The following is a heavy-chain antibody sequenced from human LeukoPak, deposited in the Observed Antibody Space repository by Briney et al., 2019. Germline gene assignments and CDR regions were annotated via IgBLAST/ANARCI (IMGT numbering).Heavy chain of an antibody. CDR2: ISSSGSTI. D-gene: IGHD2-15*01. Sequence: GGSLRLSCAASGFTFSSHEINWVRQAPGKGLEWVSYISSSGSTIYYADSVKGRFTISRDNAKNSLYLQMNSLRAEDTAVYYCARVYCSGGSCYSGGPYDYWGQGTLVSVSS. V-gene: IGHV3-48*03. CDR1: GFTFSSHE. CDR3: ARVYCSGGSCYSGGPYDY. J-gene: IGHJ4*02.